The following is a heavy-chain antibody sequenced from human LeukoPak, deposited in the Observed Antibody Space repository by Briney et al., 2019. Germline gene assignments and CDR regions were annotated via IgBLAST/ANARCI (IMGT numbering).Heavy chain of an antibody. CDR3: ASHHKYSSRWPPSYYFDY. CDR1: DYSISSDYY. V-gene: IGHV4-38-2*02. Sequence: PSATLSLTCTVSDYSISSDYYWGWIRQPPGNGLEWIGSIYHSGSTYYNPSLNSRVTISVDTSKNQFSLKLSPVTAADTAVYYCASHHKYSSRWPPSYYFDYWGQGTLVTVSS. CDR2: IYHSGST. J-gene: IGHJ4*02. D-gene: IGHD6-13*01.